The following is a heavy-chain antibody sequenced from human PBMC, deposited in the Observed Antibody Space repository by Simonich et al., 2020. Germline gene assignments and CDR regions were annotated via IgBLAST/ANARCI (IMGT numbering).Heavy chain of an antibody. D-gene: IGHD6-13*01. V-gene: IGHV1-8*01. CDR1: GYTFTSYD. Sequence: VQLVQSGAEVKKPGASVKVSCKASGYTFTSYDINWVRQATGQGLEWMGWMKPNSGNTGYAQKFQGRVTITADKSTSTAYRELSSLRSEDTAVYYCARGEAAAGMGFDYWGQGTLVTVSS. J-gene: IGHJ4*02. CDR3: ARGEAAAGMGFDY. CDR2: MKPNSGNT.